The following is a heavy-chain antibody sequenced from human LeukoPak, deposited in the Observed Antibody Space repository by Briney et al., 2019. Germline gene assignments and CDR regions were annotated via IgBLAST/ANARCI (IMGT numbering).Heavy chain of an antibody. J-gene: IGHJ6*03. V-gene: IGHV3-21*01. CDR3: ARDRVGATLNYMDV. Sequence: GGSLRLSCAASGFTFSSYYMNWVRQAPGKGLEWVSSISSSSSYIYYADSVKGRFTISRDNAKNSLYLQMNSLRAEDTSVYYCARDRVGATLNYMDVCGKGTTVTISS. D-gene: IGHD1-26*01. CDR1: GFTFSSYY. CDR2: ISSSSSYI.